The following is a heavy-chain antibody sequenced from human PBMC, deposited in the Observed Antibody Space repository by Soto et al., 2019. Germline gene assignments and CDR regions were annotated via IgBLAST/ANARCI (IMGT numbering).Heavy chain of an antibody. Sequence: QLQLQESGSGLVKPSQTLSLTCAVSGGSISSGGYSWSWIRQPQGKGLEWIGYIYHSGSTYYNPSLKSRVTISVDRSKNQFALKLSSVTAADTAVYYCARAGGLGAVAADYWGQGTLVTVSS. CDR2: IYHSGST. CDR3: ARAGGLGAVAADY. D-gene: IGHD6-19*01. CDR1: GGSISSGGYS. J-gene: IGHJ4*02. V-gene: IGHV4-30-2*01.